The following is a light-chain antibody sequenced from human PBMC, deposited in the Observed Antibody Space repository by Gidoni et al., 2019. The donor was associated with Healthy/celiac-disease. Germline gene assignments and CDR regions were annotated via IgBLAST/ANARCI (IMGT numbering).Light chain of an antibody. CDR2: GKN. Sequence: SSELTQVPAVSVALGQTVRITCQGDSLRSSYASWYQQKPGQAPVLVIYGKNNRPAGIPDRFSGSSSGNTASLTITGAQAEDEADYYCNSRDSSGNHYVFGTGTKVTVL. CDR3: NSRDSSGNHYV. CDR1: SLRSSY. V-gene: IGLV3-19*01. J-gene: IGLJ1*01.